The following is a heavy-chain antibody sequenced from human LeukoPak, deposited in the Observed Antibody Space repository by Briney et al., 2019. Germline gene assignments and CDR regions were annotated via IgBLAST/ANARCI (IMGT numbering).Heavy chain of an antibody. J-gene: IGHJ4*02. CDR3: ARAMSIAAAGDFDY. CDR1: GGTFSSYA. Sequence: AASVKVSCKASGGTFSSYAISWVRQAPGQGLEWMGGIIPIFGTANYAQKFQGRVMITTDESTSTAYMELSSLRSEDTAVYYCARAMSIAAAGDFDYWGQGTLVTVSS. V-gene: IGHV1-69*05. CDR2: IIPIFGTA. D-gene: IGHD6-13*01.